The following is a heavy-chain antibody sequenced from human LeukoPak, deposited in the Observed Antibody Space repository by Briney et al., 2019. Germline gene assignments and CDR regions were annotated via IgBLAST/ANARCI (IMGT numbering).Heavy chain of an antibody. CDR2: IYHSGST. Sequence: SETLSLTCTVSGYSISSGYYWGWIRQPPGKGLEWIGSIYHSGSTYYNPSLKSRVTISVDTSKNQFSLKLSSVTAADTAVYYCAREGIAAAGTTPRNWFDPWGQGTLVTVSS. CDR1: GYSISSGYY. CDR3: AREGIAAAGTTPRNWFDP. J-gene: IGHJ5*02. V-gene: IGHV4-38-2*02. D-gene: IGHD6-13*01.